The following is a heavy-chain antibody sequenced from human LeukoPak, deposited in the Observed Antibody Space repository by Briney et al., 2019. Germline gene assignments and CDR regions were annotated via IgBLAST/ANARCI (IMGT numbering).Heavy chain of an antibody. D-gene: IGHD2-15*01. CDR1: GGSFSGYY. J-gene: IGHJ6*03. V-gene: IGHV4-34*01. CDR3: ARDEVGYYYYMDV. CDR2: INHSGST. Sequence: SETLSLTCAVYGGSFSGYYWSWIRQPPGKGLEWIGEINHSGSTNYNPSLKSRVTMSVDTSKNQFSLKLSSVTAADTAVYYCARDEVGYYYYMDVWGKGTTVTVSS.